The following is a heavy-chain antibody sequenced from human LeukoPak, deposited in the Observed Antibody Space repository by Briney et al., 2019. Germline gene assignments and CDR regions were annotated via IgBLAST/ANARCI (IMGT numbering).Heavy chain of an antibody. Sequence: GGSLRLSCTASGFTFSSYSMNWDRQAPGKGLEWVSSISTSSSYIYYADSVKGRFTISRDNARNLLYLQMNTLRAEDTAVYSCARGADGVSSNSRGWFDPWGQGTLVTVSS. D-gene: IGHD2-15*01. CDR3: ARGADGVSSNSRGWFDP. CDR2: ISTSSSYI. V-gene: IGHV3-21*01. CDR1: GFTFSSYS. J-gene: IGHJ5*02.